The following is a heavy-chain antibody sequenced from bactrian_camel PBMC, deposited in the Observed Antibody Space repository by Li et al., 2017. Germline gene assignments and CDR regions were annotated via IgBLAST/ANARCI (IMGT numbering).Heavy chain of an antibody. V-gene: IGHV3S1*01. J-gene: IGHJ6*01. D-gene: IGHD2*01. CDR3: ATMRAGNFCSRVNLLRFGY. CDR1: GYTASPVATSNC. CDR2: MNIVRDIGADT. Sequence: HVQLVESGGGSVQAGGSPRLSCTASGYTASPVATSNCMGWFRQAPGKEREGVALMNIVRDIGADTYYSDSVKGRFTISKDSAKNTLYLQMNSLKLEDTAMYYCATMRAGNFCSRVNLLRFGYRGQGTQVTVS.